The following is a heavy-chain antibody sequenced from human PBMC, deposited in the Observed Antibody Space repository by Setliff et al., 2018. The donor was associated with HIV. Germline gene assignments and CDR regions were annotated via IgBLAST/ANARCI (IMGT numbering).Heavy chain of an antibody. J-gene: IGHJ3*02. CDR2: SNSDGSST. CDR1: GFTFNTYW. D-gene: IGHD7-27*01. Sequence: PGESLKISCAASGFTFNTYWMHWVRQAPGKGLVWVPHSNSDGSSTTYADSVKGRFTISRDNAKNTLYLQMNSLRAEDTAVYFCARELPGPPGALDIWGHGTMVTVSS. CDR3: ARELPGPPGALDI. V-gene: IGHV3-74*01.